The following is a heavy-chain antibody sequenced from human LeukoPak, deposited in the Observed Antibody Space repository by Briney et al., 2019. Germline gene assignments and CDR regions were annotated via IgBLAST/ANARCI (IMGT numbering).Heavy chain of an antibody. CDR3: AKDPGDSARGY. Sequence: GGPLRLSCAAYGFTFSDCGMHWARQAPGKGLEWVSFIYNDGRKQYYADSLKGRFTISRDNSKNMLYLQVNSVTADDTAVYYCAKDPGDSARGYWGKGTTVIVSS. CDR1: GFTFSDCG. CDR2: IYNDGRKQ. D-gene: IGHD1-26*01. V-gene: IGHV3-30*02. J-gene: IGHJ6*04.